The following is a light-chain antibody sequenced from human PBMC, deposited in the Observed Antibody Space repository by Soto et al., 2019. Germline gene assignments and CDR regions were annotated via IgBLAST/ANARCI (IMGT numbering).Light chain of an antibody. CDR2: GAA. Sequence: EIMFTQSPCTLSLSQGARATLSCRASQDISSVYLAWYQQKPGQAPRLLIYGAASRATGVPDRFSGSGSETDFTLDIRRLEPGDSAVYYCQQYGSSRWTFGQGSKVDIK. CDR3: QQYGSSRWT. V-gene: IGKV3-20*01. CDR1: QDISSVY. J-gene: IGKJ1*01.